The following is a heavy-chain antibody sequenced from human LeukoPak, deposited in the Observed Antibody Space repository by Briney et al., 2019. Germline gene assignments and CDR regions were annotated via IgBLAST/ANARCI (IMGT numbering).Heavy chain of an antibody. J-gene: IGHJ5*02. V-gene: IGHV4-38-2*01. D-gene: IGHD2-2*01. Sequence: PSETLSLTCAVSGYSISSGYYWGWIRQPPGKGLEWIGNIYHSGITYYNPSLKSRVTISVDTSKNQFSLKLSSVTAADTAAYYCXRLDCSSTICYGGHNWFDPWGQGTLVTVSS. CDR1: GYSISSGYY. CDR2: IYHSGIT. CDR3: XRLDCSSTICYGGHNWFDP.